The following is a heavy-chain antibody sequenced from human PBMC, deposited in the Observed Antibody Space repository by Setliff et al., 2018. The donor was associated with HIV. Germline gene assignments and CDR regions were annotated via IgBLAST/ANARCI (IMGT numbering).Heavy chain of an antibody. CDR1: GLSISSNY. J-gene: IGHJ4*02. V-gene: IGHV3-66*02. CDR2: IYSGGDA. Sequence: GASLRLSCAASGLSISSNYMSWVRQAPGKGLEWVSIIYSGGDAYYSDSLKGRFTISRDNSRNTLYLQMSSLRADDTAVYYCARVVVVIGSQDYFDYWGQGMLVTVSS. D-gene: IGHD2-21*01. CDR3: ARVVVVIGSQDYFDY.